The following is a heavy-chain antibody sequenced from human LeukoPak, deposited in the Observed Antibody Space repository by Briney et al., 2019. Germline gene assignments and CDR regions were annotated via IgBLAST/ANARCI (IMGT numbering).Heavy chain of an antibody. V-gene: IGHV4-4*07. CDR3: ARGYCSGGTCYYFDY. D-gene: IGHD2-15*01. CDR1: GGSISSYY. Sequence: SETLSLTCTVSGGSISSYYWSWIRQPAGKGLEWIGRMYTSGETNYNPTLKSRVTISLDTSKIQFSLRLSSVTAADTAVYYCARGYCSGGTCYYFDYWGQGTLVTVSS. CDR2: MYTSGET. J-gene: IGHJ4*02.